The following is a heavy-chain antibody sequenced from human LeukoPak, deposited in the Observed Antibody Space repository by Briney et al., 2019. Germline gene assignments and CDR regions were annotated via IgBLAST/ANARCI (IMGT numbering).Heavy chain of an antibody. CDR3: ARRGYNYGDAFDV. CDR1: GGSISSDSYS. V-gene: IGHV4-39*01. D-gene: IGHD5-18*01. CDR2: IYYSGST. J-gene: IGHJ3*01. Sequence: PSETLSLTCTVSGGSISSDSYSWGRIRQPPGKGLEWIATIYYSGSTFYNPSLKSRVTISVDTSKNQFSLKLSSVPAADTAVYYCARRGYNYGDAFDVWGPGTMVTVSS.